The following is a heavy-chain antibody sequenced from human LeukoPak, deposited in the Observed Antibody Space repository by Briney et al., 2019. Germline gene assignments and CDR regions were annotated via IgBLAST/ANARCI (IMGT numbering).Heavy chain of an antibody. J-gene: IGHJ4*02. CDR2: IYHSGST. CDR1: GASIISGSYY. CDR3: ARGEAAAVYFDY. Sequence: SETLSLTCTVSGASIISGSYYWSWIRQPPGKGLEWIGYIYHSGSTYYNPSLKSRVTISVDRSKNQFSLKLSSVTAADTAVYYCARGEAAAVYFDYWGQGTLVTVSS. D-gene: IGHD6-13*01. V-gene: IGHV4-30-2*01.